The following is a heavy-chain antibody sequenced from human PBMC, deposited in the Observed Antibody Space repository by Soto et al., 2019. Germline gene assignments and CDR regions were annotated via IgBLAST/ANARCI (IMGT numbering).Heavy chain of an antibody. CDR1: GFTFSSYA. J-gene: IGHJ3*02. V-gene: IGHV3-23*01. D-gene: IGHD6-25*01. CDR2: ISGSGGST. CDR3: AYQAAYIGGGDAFDI. Sequence: EVQLLESGGGLVQPGGSLRLSCAASGFTFSSYAMSWVRQAPGKGLEWVSAISGSGGSTYYADSVNGRFTISRDNSKNKPYLQMNRQRAEHTAVYYCAYQAAYIGGGDAFDIWGQGTLVTVSS.